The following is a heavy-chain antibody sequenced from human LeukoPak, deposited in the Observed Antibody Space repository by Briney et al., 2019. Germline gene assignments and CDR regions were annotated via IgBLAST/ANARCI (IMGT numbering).Heavy chain of an antibody. V-gene: IGHV1-18*01. CDR1: GGTFSSYA. Sequence: ASVKVSCKASGGTFSSYAISWVRQAPGQGLEWMGWISAYNGNTNYAQKLQGRVTMTTDTSTSTAYMELRSLRSDDTAVYYCARDRSIVPAAFDYWGQGTLVTVSS. CDR3: ARDRSIVPAAFDY. CDR2: ISAYNGNT. D-gene: IGHD2-2*01. J-gene: IGHJ4*02.